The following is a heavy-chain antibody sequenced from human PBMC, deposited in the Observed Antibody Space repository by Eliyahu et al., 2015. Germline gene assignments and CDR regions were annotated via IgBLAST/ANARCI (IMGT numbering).Heavy chain of an antibody. CDR3: AREGYRSNTWGYYYQYMDV. D-gene: IGHD6-13*01. J-gene: IGHJ6*03. CDR1: GGSFSGYY. CDR2: INHSGST. Sequence: QVQLQQWGAGLLKPSETLSLTCAVYGGSFSGYYWSWIRQPPGKGLEWIGEINHSGSTNYNPSLKSRITMSVDTSKNQFSLKLRSVTAADTAVYYCAREGYRSNTWGYYYQYMDVWDKGTTVTVSS. V-gene: IGHV4-34*01.